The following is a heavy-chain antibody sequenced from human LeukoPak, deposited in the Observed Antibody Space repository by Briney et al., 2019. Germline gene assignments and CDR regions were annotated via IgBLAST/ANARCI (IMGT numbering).Heavy chain of an antibody. CDR2: INPNSGGT. CDR3: ARDQSWFDAFDI. V-gene: IGHV1-2*02. CDR1: GYTFTGYY. J-gene: IGHJ3*02. D-gene: IGHD3-9*01. Sequence: ASVKVSCKASGYTFTGYYMHWVPQVPGQGLEWVGWINPNSGGTNYAQKFQGRVTMTRDTSISTAYMELSRLRSDDTAVYYCARDQSWFDAFDIWGQGTMVTVSS.